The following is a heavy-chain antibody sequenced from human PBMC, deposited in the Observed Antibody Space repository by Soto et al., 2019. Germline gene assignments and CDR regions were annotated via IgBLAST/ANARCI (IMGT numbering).Heavy chain of an antibody. CDR1: GFTFSNAW. CDR2: IKSKTDGGTT. V-gene: IGHV3-15*07. Sequence: EVQLVESGGGLVKPGGSLRLSCAASGFTFSNAWMNWVRQAPGKGLEWVGRIKSKTDGGTTDYAAPVKGRFTISRDDSKNTLYLQMNSLKTEDTAVYYCTTDVYGDYVYWFDPWGQGTLVTVSS. D-gene: IGHD4-17*01. CDR3: TTDVYGDYVYWFDP. J-gene: IGHJ5*02.